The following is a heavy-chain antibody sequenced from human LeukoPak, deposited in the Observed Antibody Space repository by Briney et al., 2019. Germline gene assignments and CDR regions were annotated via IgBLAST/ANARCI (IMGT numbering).Heavy chain of an antibody. Sequence: PGGSLRLSCAASGFTFGSYNMNWVRQAPGKGLEWVSSITSSSSYIYYADSVKGRFTISRDNAKNSLYLQMDSLRVEDTAEYYCARDPYSGNYGAYYYYYMDVWGKGTTVTVSS. D-gene: IGHD1-26*01. J-gene: IGHJ6*03. CDR3: ARDPYSGNYGAYYYYYMDV. CDR2: ITSSSSYI. CDR1: GFTFGSYN. V-gene: IGHV3-21*06.